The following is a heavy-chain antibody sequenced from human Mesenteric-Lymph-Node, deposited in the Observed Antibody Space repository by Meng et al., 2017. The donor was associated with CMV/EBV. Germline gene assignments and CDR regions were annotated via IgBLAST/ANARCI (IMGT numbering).Heavy chain of an antibody. CDR1: GFTFDDYP. Sequence: GGSLRLSCEASGFTFDDYPMHWVRQAPGKGLEWVAGISWNSGAIGYADSVKGRFTISRDNAKNSLYLQMNGLRSGDTATYYCAKDVKPWNSGSGTYFYPGYWGRGTLVTVSS. D-gene: IGHD3-10*01. J-gene: IGHJ4*02. CDR3: AKDVKPWNSGSGTYFYPGY. CDR2: ISWNSGAI. V-gene: IGHV3-9*01.